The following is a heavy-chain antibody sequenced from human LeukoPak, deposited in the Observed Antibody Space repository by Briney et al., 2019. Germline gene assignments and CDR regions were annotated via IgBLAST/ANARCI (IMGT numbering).Heavy chain of an antibody. J-gene: IGHJ3*02. Sequence: PGGSLRLSCAASGLTFSSCAMSWVRQAPGKGLEWVSGITDSGDWTYYADSVKGRFTISRDNSKNTLYLQMNSLRAEDTAVYYCAKHLSGSRAFDIWGQGTMVTVSS. D-gene: IGHD1-26*01. V-gene: IGHV3-23*01. CDR2: ITDSGDWT. CDR3: AKHLSGSRAFDI. CDR1: GLTFSSCA.